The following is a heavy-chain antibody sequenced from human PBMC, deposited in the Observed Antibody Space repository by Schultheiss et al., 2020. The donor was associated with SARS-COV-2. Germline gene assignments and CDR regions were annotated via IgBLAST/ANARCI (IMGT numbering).Heavy chain of an antibody. CDR2: INPNSGGT. CDR3: AKAGHVVVIARVNWYFDL. V-gene: IGHV1-2*02. J-gene: IGHJ2*01. Sequence: ASVKVSCKASGYTFTSYGISWVRQAPGQGLEWMGWINPNSGGTNYAQKFQGRVTMTRDTSISTAYMELSRLRSDDTAVYYCAKAGHVVVIARVNWYFDLWGRGTLVTVSS. D-gene: IGHD2-21*01. CDR1: GYTFTSYG.